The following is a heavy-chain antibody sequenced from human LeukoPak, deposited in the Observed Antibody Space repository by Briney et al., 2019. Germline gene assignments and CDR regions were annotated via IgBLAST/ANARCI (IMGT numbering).Heavy chain of an antibody. J-gene: IGHJ4*02. Sequence: PGGSLRLSCAASGFTVSSNYMSWVRQAPGKGLEWVSVIYTDGRTYSADSMKGRFTLSRDNSKNTLYLQMSSLRAEDTAVYYCAGRRAASWSFDSWGQGTLVTVSS. V-gene: IGHV3-66*04. D-gene: IGHD6-13*01. CDR1: GFTVSSNY. CDR2: IYTDGRT. CDR3: AGRRAASWSFDS.